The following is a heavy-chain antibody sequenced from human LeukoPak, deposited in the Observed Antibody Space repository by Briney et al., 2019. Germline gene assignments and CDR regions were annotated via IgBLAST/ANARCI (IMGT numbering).Heavy chain of an antibody. CDR1: GYTFTSYN. D-gene: IGHD3-3*01. J-gene: IGHJ4*02. Sequence: ASVKVSCKASGYTFTSYNMHWVRQAPGQGLEWMGIINPSGGSTSYAQKFQGRVTMTRDTSTSTVYMELSSLRSEDTAVYYCARGSASHASVLRFLPVGYWGQGTLVTVSS. V-gene: IGHV1-46*01. CDR2: INPSGGST. CDR3: ARGSASHASVLRFLPVGY.